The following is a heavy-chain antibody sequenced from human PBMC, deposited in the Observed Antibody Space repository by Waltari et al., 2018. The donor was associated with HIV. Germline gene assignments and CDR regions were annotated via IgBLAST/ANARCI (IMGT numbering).Heavy chain of an antibody. CDR3: ASEDFWSGPHN. D-gene: IGHD3-3*01. CDR1: GFTFNTFS. V-gene: IGHV3-21*01. CDR2: ISSTSSFI. J-gene: IGHJ4*02. Sequence: EVQLVESGGGLVKPGGSLRLSFVVSGFTFNTFSMKWVRQAPGKGLEWVSSISSTSSFIYYADSVKGRFTISRDNGKNSLYLQINNLRVEDTAVYYCASEDFWSGPHNWGQGTLVTVSS.